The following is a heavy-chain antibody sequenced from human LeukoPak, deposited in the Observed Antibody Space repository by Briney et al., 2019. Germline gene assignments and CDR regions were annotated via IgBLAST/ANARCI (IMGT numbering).Heavy chain of an antibody. V-gene: IGHV3-9*01. Sequence: GGSLRLSCAASGFAFDDYAMHWVRQAPGKGLEWVSGISVNGHIDYADSVKGRFTISRDNAKNSLYLQMNSLRAEDTALYYCAECRRCVTTSCYTAFDYWGQGTLVTVSS. CDR3: AECRRCVTTSCYTAFDY. CDR2: ISVNGHI. J-gene: IGHJ4*02. CDR1: GFAFDDYA. D-gene: IGHD2-2*02.